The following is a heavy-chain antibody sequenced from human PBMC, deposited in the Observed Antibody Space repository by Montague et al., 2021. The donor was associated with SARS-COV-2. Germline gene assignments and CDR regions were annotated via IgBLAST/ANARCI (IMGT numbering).Heavy chain of an antibody. D-gene: IGHD3-22*01. CDR3: ASFPSGYYDSSGYHI. V-gene: IGHV4-34*01. Sequence: SETLSLTCAVYGGSFSGYYWSWIRQLPGKGLEWIGEINHSGSTNYNPSLKSRVTISVDTSKNQFSLKLSSVTAADTAVYYCASFPSGYYDSSGYHIWGQGTLVTVSS. CDR1: GGSFSGYY. CDR2: INHSGST. J-gene: IGHJ4*02.